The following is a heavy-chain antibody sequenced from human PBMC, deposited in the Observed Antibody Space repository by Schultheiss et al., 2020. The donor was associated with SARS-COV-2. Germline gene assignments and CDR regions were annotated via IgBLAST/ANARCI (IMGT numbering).Heavy chain of an antibody. CDR2: MNPNSGNT. D-gene: IGHD6-19*01. V-gene: IGHV1-8*02. CDR3: ARATIAVAGFDY. Sequence: ASVKVSCKASGGTFSSYAISWVRQAPGQGLEWMGWMNPNSGNTGYAQKFQGRVTMTRDTSISTAYMELSRLRSDDTAVYYCARATIAVAGFDYWGQGTLVTVSS. CDR1: GGTFSSYA. J-gene: IGHJ4*02.